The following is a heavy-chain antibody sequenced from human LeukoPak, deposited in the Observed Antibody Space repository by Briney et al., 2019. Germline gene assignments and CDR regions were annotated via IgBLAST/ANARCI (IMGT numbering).Heavy chain of an antibody. Sequence: GASVKVSCKAFGYTFTSYDINWVRQATGQGLEWMGWMNPNSGNTGYAQKFQGRVTMTRNTSISTAYMELSSLRSEDTAVYYCARGMWGSYRHNWFDPWGQGTLVTVSS. CDR2: MNPNSGNT. V-gene: IGHV1-8*01. CDR3: ARGMWGSYRHNWFDP. D-gene: IGHD3-16*02. CDR1: GYTFTSYD. J-gene: IGHJ5*02.